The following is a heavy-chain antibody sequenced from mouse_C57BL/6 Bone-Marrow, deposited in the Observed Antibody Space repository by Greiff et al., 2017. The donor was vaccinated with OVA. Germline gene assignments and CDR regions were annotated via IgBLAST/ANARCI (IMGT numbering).Heavy chain of an antibody. CDR1: GFSLTSYG. V-gene: IGHV2-3*01. CDR2: IWGDGST. CDR3: AQKREEYDEAPWFGY. Sequence: VKLQQSGPGLVAPSQSLSITCTVSGFSLTSYGVSWVRQPPGQGLEWLGVIWGDGSTNHHSAHISRQSISKDNSKSQVSLKLNSLQTDDTATYYCAQKREEYDEAPWFGYWGHVAMVTVS. D-gene: IGHD2-14*01. J-gene: IGHJ3*01.